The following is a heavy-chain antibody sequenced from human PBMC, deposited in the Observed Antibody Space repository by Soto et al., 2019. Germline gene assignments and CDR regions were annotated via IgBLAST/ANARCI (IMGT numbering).Heavy chain of an antibody. J-gene: IGHJ4*02. CDR3: ARVGDSSGWYYFDY. D-gene: IGHD6-19*01. CDR2: IIPIFGTA. CDR1: GGTFSSYA. V-gene: IGHV1-69*12. Sequence: QVQLVQSGAEVKKPGSSVKVSCKASGGTFSSYAISWVRQAPGQGLAWMGGIIPIFGTANYAQKFQGRVTITADESTSTDYMELSSLRSEDTAVYYWARVGDSSGWYYFDYWGQGTLVTVSS.